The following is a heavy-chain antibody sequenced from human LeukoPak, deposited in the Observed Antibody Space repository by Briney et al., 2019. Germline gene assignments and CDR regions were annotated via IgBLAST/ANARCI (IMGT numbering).Heavy chain of an antibody. J-gene: IGHJ6*03. Sequence: PSETLSLTCTVSGYSISSGYYWGWIRQPPGKGLEWIGSIYHSGSTYYNPSLKSRVTISVDTSKNQFSLKLSSVTATDTAVYYCARGPFYGENYYYYYYMDVWGKGTTVTVSS. CDR3: ARGPFYGENYYYYYYMDV. V-gene: IGHV4-38-2*02. CDR2: IYHSGST. D-gene: IGHD3-10*01. CDR1: GYSISSGYY.